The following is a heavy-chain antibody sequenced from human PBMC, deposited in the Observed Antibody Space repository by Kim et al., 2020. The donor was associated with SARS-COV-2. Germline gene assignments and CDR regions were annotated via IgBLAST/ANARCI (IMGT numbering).Heavy chain of an antibody. J-gene: IGHJ5*02. V-gene: IGHV3-48*02. D-gene: IGHD2-15*01. Sequence: GGSLRLSCAASGFTFSSYSMNWVRQAPGKGLEWVSYISSSSSTIYYADSVKGRFTISRDNAKNSLYLQMNSLRDEDTAVYYCARDPVGYCSGGSCFDWVDPWGQGTLVTVSS. CDR3: ARDPVGYCSGGSCFDWVDP. CDR1: GFTFSSYS. CDR2: ISSSSSTI.